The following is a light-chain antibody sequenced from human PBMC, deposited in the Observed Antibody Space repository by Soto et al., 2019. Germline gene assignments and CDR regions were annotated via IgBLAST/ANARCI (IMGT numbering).Light chain of an antibody. CDR2: GAS. J-gene: IGKJ5*01. Sequence: EIVLTQSPGTLSLSPGERATLSCRASQSVSSSYLAWYQQKPGQAPRLRIYGASSRATGIPDRFSGRGSGTDFTLTSSRLEPEDFAVYYCQQYGSSPITFGQGTRLEIK. CDR3: QQYGSSPIT. CDR1: QSVSSSY. V-gene: IGKV3-20*01.